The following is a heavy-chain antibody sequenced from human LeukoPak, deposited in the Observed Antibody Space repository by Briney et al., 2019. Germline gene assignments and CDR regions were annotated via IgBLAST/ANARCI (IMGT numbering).Heavy chain of an antibody. CDR1: GYTFTNYY. J-gene: IGHJ4*02. CDR3: AREESGGYFDY. CDR2: ISPSGTST. V-gene: IGHV1-46*01. D-gene: IGHD2-8*02. Sequence: ASVKVSCKASGYTFTNYYMHWVRQAPGQGLEWVGLISPSGTSTNYAQKFRGRVTMTRDTSTTTVYMELSSLRSDDTAVYYCAREESGGYFDYWGQGTLVSVCS.